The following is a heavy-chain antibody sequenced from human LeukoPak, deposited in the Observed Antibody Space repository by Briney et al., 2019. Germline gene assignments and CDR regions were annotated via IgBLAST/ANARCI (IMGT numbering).Heavy chain of an antibody. D-gene: IGHD6-6*01. Sequence: GGSLRLSCAASGFTFSSYSMNWVRQAPGKGLGWVSYISSSSSTIYYAGSVKGRFTISRDNAKNSLYLQMNSLRAEDTAVYYCARDSDPLVDYWGQGTLVTVSS. CDR1: GFTFSSYS. CDR2: ISSSSSTI. CDR3: ARDSDPLVDY. J-gene: IGHJ4*02. V-gene: IGHV3-48*01.